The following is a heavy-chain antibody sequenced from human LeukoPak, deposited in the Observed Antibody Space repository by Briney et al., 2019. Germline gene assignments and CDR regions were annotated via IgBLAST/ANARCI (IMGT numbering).Heavy chain of an antibody. Sequence: GGSLRLSCAASGFTFSSYAMSWVRQAPGKGLEWVSAISGSGGSTYYADSVKGRFTISRDNSKNTLYLQMNSLRAEDTAVYYCAKDQASSSWYNYYFDYWGQGTLVTVSS. J-gene: IGHJ4*02. D-gene: IGHD6-13*01. CDR3: AKDQASSSWYNYYFDY. V-gene: IGHV3-23*01. CDR2: ISGSGGST. CDR1: GFTFSSYA.